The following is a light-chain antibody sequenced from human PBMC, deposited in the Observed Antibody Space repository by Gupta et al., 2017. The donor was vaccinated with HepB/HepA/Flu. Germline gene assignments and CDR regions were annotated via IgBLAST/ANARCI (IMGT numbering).Light chain of an antibody. CDR2: GNSDGRH. J-gene: IGLJ2*01. CDR3: QNWDTGIPPLV. Sequence: QLVLTQSPSASASLGASVKLTCTLSSGHSSYAIAWHQKQPEKGPRYLMKGNSDGRHTKGDGIPDRFSGYSAGAERSRNIYSLQSEDEADDYCQNWDTGIPPLVFGGGTKLTVL. CDR1: SGHSSYA. V-gene: IGLV4-69*01.